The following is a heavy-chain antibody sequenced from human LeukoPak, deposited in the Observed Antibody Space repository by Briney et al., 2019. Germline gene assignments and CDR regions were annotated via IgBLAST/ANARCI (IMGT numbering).Heavy chain of an antibody. Sequence: SAYNGNTNYAQKLQGRVTMTTDTSTSTAYMELRSLRSDDTAVYYCARDFDYFDSGSPRSDYWGQGTLVTVSS. D-gene: IGHD3-10*01. CDR3: ARDFDYFDSGSPRSDY. V-gene: IGHV1-18*01. J-gene: IGHJ4*02. CDR2: SAYNGNT.